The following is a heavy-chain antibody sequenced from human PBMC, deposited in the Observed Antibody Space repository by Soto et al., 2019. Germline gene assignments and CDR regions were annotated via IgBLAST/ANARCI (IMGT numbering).Heavy chain of an antibody. CDR3: ARDRDSTRCDAFYI. D-gene: IGHD2-2*01. CDR1: GYTFTGYY. CDR2: MNPNSGNT. J-gene: IGHJ3*02. Sequence: GASVKVSCKASGYTFTGYYMHWVRQATGQGLEWMGWMNPNSGNTGYAQKLQGRVTMTTDTSTSTAYMELRSLRSDDTAVYYCARDRDSTRCDAFYIWGQGTMVTVSS. V-gene: IGHV1-8*02.